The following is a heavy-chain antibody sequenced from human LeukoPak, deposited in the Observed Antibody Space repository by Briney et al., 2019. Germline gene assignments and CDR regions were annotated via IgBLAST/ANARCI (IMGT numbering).Heavy chain of an antibody. CDR2: NSSDLNVK. D-gene: IGHD3-10*01. CDR3: AREGYYCSGSRPSLYFDY. CDR1: GFTFKNYV. J-gene: IGHJ4*02. V-gene: IGHV3-30*07. Sequence: GALRLSFAASGFTFKNYVIHWVRQAPGKGPGLVAVNSSDLNVKIYADPVKGRFTISRDNSRNTVYLQMNSLKTEDTAILFCAREGYYCSGSRPSLYFDYWGQGSLVTVFS.